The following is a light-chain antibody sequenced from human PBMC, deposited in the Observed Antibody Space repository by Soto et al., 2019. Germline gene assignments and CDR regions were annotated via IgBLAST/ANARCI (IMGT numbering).Light chain of an antibody. CDR1: QSVSSNF. Sequence: EVVLTQSPGTLSLSPGERATLSCRASQSVSSNFLAWYQQKPGQAPRLLIYGASSRATGIPDRFSGSGSGTDFTLTISSLEPEDFAVYFCQQRSHWPPITFGQGTRLEIK. CDR3: QQRSHWPPIT. J-gene: IGKJ5*01. V-gene: IGKV3D-20*02. CDR2: GAS.